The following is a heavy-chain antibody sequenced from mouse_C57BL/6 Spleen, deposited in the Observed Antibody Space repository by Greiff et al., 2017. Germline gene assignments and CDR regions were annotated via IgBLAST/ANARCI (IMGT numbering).Heavy chain of an antibody. CDR2: IDPSSGGT. J-gene: IGHJ2*01. CDR3: ARDYYGSSYYDFDY. Sequence: VQLQQPGAELVKPGASVKLSCKASGYTFTSYWMHWVKQRPGRGLEWIGRIDPSSGGTKYNEKFKGKATLTVDTPSSTAYMPLSSLTSEDSAVYYCARDYYGSSYYDFDYWGQGTTLTVSS. D-gene: IGHD1-1*01. CDR1: GYTFTSYW. V-gene: IGHV1-72*01.